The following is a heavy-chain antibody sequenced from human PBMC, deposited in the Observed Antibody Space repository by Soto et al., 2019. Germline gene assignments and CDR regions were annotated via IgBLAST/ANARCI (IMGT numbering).Heavy chain of an antibody. V-gene: IGHV3-23*01. J-gene: IGHJ6*02. D-gene: IGHD2-15*01. CDR3: AKAGDHCSGGSCYQYYYYYGMDV. CDR2: ISGSGGST. CDR1: GFTFSSYA. Sequence: GGSLRLSCAASGFTFSSYAMSWVRQAPGKGLEWVSAISGSGGSTYYADSVKGRFTISRDNSKNTLYLQMNSLRAEDTAVYYCAKAGDHCSGGSCYQYYYYYGMDVWGQGTTVTVSS.